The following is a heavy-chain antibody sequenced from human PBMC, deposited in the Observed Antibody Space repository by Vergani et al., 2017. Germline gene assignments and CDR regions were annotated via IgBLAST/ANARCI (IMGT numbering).Heavy chain of an antibody. J-gene: IGHJ4*02. V-gene: IGHV3-30*02. CDR2: IQFDGSNQ. CDR1: GFTLSNYD. D-gene: IGHD3-16*01. CDR3: AKHCRGWGIDY. Sequence: QVQLVESGGGVVQRGGSLRLSCATSGFTLSNYDMQWIRQGPGKGLEFVAFIQFDGSNQYYADSVKGRFTLSRDLSKNTLYLQMNSLRTDDTATYYCAKHCRGWGIDYWCQGTKVIVSS.